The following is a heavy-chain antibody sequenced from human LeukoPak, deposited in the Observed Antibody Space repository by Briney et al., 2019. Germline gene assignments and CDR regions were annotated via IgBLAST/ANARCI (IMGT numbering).Heavy chain of an antibody. D-gene: IGHD3-22*01. V-gene: IGHV5-51*01. J-gene: IGHJ1*01. CDR2: IYPGDSDT. CDR3: ATPPEEYYDSSGYYYGYFLH. CDR1: GYSLTSYW. Sequence: GESLKISCKGSGYSLTSYWISWVRQMPGKGLEWMGIIYPGDSDTRYSPSFQGQVTISADKSISTAYLQWSSLKASDTAMYYCATPPEEYYDSSGYYYGYFLHWGQGTLVTVSS.